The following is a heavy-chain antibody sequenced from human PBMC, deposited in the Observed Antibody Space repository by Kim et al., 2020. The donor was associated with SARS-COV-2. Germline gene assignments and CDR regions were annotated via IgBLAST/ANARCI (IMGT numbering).Heavy chain of an antibody. CDR1: GGSISSNSYY. D-gene: IGHD6-13*01. J-gene: IGHJ4*02. V-gene: IGHV4-39*01. CDR3: ARLGSSWFFDY. CDR2: IYYSGST. Sequence: SETLSLTCTVSGGSISSNSYYWGWIRQPPGKGLEWIGSIYYSGSTYYNPSLKSRVTISVDTSKNQFSLKLSSVTAADTAVYYCARLGSSWFFDYWGQGTLVTVSS.